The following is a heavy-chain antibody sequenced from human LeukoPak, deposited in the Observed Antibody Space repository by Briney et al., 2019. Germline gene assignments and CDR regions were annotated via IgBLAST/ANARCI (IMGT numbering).Heavy chain of an antibody. CDR3: AREACSGGSCYPDY. V-gene: IGHV4-34*01. D-gene: IGHD2-15*01. Sequence: PSETLSLTCAVYGGAFSGYYWSWIRRPPGKGLEWIGEINHSGSTNYDPSLKSRVTMSVDMSKSQFSLNLSSVTAADTAVYYCAREACSGGSCYPDYWGQGTLVTVSS. CDR2: INHSGST. J-gene: IGHJ4*02. CDR1: GGAFSGYY.